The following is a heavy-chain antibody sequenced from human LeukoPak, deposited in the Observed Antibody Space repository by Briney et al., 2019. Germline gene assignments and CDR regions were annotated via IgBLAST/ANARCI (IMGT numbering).Heavy chain of an antibody. CDR2: ISSSGSTI. Sequence: KPGGSLRLSCAASGFTFSDYYMSWIRQAPGKGLEWVSYISSSGSTIYYADSVKGRFTISRDNSRYTLYLQMNSLRAEDAAVYYCAKDRPNYYESNGHYYRLNGDYWGQGTLVTVSS. CDR3: AKDRPNYYESNGHYYRLNGDY. V-gene: IGHV3-11*01. D-gene: IGHD3-22*01. J-gene: IGHJ4*02. CDR1: GFTFSDYY.